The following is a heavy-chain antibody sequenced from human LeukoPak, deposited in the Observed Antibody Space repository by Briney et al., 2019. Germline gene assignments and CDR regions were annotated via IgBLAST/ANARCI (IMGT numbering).Heavy chain of an antibody. CDR1: GGSISSGDCY. D-gene: IGHD5-12*01. J-gene: IGHJ4*02. CDR2: IYYSGST. CDR3: AKSFSGYGLFDY. V-gene: IGHV4-30-4*08. Sequence: PSQTLSLTCTVSGGSISSGDCYWSWIRQPPGKGLEWIGYIYYSGSTYYNPSLKSRVTISVDTSKNQFSLKLSSVTAADTAVYYCAKSFSGYGLFDYWGQGTLVTVSS.